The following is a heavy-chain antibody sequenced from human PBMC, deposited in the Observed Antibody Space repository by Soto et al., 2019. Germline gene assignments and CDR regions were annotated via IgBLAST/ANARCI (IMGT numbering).Heavy chain of an antibody. CDR3: ARPFYDDWTGFYLYFEY. CDR1: GFTFSSAA. V-gene: IGHV3-33*01. CDR2: IWYDGSNR. Sequence: GGSLRLSCAAAGFTFSSAAMPWVRQGPATGLEWVAGIWYDGSNRYYADSVKGRFTISRDNAKNTVDLQMNSLRVEDTAVYYCARPFYDDWTGFYLYFEYWGQGT. D-gene: IGHD3-3*01. J-gene: IGHJ4*02.